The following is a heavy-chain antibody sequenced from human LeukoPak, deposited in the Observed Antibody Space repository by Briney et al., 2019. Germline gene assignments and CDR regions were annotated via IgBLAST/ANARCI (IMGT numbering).Heavy chain of an antibody. CDR1: GGSISSYY. Sequence: SETLSLTCTVSGGSISSYYWSWIRQPAGKGLEWIGRIYTSGSTNYNPSLKSRVTMSVDTSKNQFSLKLSSVTAEDTAVYYCATLGYCGGDCFGVSAFWGQGTLVTVSS. V-gene: IGHV4-4*07. CDR3: ATLGYCGGDCFGVSAF. CDR2: IYTSGST. J-gene: IGHJ4*02. D-gene: IGHD2-21*01.